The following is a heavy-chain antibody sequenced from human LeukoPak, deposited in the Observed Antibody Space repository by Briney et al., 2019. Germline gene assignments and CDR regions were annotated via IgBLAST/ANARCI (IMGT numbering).Heavy chain of an antibody. V-gene: IGHV3-21*01. CDR3: ARASSGWAVDLYYFDY. D-gene: IGHD6-19*01. J-gene: IGHJ4*02. Sequence: PGGSLRLSCAASGFSFSSYSMNWVRQAPGKGLEWVSSISSTSSYIYYVDSVKGRFTISRDNAKNSLYLQMNSLRADDTAVYYCARASSGWAVDLYYFDYWGQGTLVTVSS. CDR1: GFSFSSYS. CDR2: ISSTSSYI.